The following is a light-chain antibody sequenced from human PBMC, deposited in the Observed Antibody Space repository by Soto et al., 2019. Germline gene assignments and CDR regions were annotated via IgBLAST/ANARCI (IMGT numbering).Light chain of an antibody. V-gene: IGKV3-20*01. J-gene: IGKJ4*02. CDR3: HQYDSSPLT. CDR2: GAS. Sequence: EIVLTQSPGTLSLSPGERATLSCRASQSVSSSYLAWYQHKPGKAPRLLIYGASSRATGIPDRFSGSGSGTDFTLTISRVESEDVAVYYCHQYDSSPLTFGGGTKVEIK. CDR1: QSVSSSY.